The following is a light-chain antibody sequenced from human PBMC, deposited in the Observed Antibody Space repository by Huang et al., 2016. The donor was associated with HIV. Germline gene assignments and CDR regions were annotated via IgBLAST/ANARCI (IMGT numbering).Light chain of an antibody. Sequence: EIVLTQSPATLSLSPGERATLSCRASQNVSSYLAWYQQKPGQAPRPLIYDASNRATGIPARLSGSGSGTDFTLTISSLEPEDFAVYYCQQRSIWPWTFGQGTKVEIK. J-gene: IGKJ1*01. CDR2: DAS. V-gene: IGKV3-11*01. CDR1: QNVSSY. CDR3: QQRSIWPWT.